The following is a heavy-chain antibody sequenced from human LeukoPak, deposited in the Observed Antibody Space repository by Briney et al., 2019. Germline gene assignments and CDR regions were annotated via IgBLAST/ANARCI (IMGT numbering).Heavy chain of an antibody. CDR1: GGSFSGYY. CDR2: INHSGST. D-gene: IGHD1-26*01. J-gene: IGHJ4*02. CDR3: ARPHSGSYYDYDY. Sequence: PSETLSLTCAVYGGSFSGYYWSWIRQPPGKGLEWIGEINHSGSTNYNPSPKSRVTISVDTSKNQFSLKLSSVTAADTAVYYCARPHSGSYYDYDYWGQGTLVTVSS. V-gene: IGHV4-34*01.